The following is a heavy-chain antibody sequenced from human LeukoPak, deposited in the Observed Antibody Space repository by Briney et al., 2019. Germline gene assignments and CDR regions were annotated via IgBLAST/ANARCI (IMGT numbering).Heavy chain of an antibody. CDR2: INHSGST. J-gene: IGHJ6*02. CDR1: GGSISSGGYY. CDR3: ARGLRSPYYYYGMDV. V-gene: IGHV4-30-2*01. Sequence: SQTLSLTCTVSGGSISSGGYYWSWIRQPPGKGLEWIGEINHSGSTNYNPSLKSRVTISVDTSKNQFSLKLSSVTAADTAVYYCARGLRSPYYYYGMDVWGQGTTVTVSS.